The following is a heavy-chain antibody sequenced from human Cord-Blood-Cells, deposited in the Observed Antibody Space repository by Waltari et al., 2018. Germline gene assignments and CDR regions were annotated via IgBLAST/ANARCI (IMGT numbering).Heavy chain of an antibody. Sequence: QVQLVQSGAEVKKPGASVRVSCQASGYTFTGYYMHWVRSAPGQGLEWMGWINPNSGGTNYAQKFQGRVTMTRDTSISTAYMELSRLRSDDTAVYYCARGTERWGTNAFDIWGQGTMVTVSS. CDR3: ARGTERWGTNAFDI. J-gene: IGHJ3*02. D-gene: IGHD3-16*01. CDR2: INPNSGGT. CDR1: GYTFTGYY. V-gene: IGHV1-2*02.